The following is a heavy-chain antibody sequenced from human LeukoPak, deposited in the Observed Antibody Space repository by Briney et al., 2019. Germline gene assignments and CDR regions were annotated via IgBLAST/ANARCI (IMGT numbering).Heavy chain of an antibody. V-gene: IGHV3-48*01. CDR2: IGTGTSTV. D-gene: IGHD7-27*01. J-gene: IGHJ4*02. CDR1: GFTFTPYT. CDR3: VRDKDWGFDS. Sequence: PGESLRLSCAASGFTFTPYTMNWVRQAPGKGLEWVSHIGTGTSTVGYADSIKGRFTISRDNAKNSVDLQMSSLRVDDSAVYYCVRDKDWGFDSWGQGTLVTVSS.